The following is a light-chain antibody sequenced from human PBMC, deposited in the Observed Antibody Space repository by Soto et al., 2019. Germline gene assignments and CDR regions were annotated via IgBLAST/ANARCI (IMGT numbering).Light chain of an antibody. Sequence: SLMTHSPAPLAMSLGARATINCKSSQNNKNYLAWYQQKTGQPPKLLIDWASTRASGVPDRFSGSGSGTDFTLTISSLQAEDVAVFYCQQYFTTPCTFGPGTKVDIK. V-gene: IGKV4-1*01. J-gene: IGKJ3*01. CDR3: QQYFTTPCT. CDR1: QNNKNY. CDR2: WAS.